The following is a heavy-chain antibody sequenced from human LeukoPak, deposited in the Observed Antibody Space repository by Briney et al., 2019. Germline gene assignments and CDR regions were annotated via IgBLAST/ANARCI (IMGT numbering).Heavy chain of an antibody. CDR1: GYTFTSYG. D-gene: IGHD6-13*01. Sequence: ASVKVSCKASGYTFTSYGISWVRQAPGQGLEWMGWINPNSGGTNYAQKFQGWVTMTRDTSISTAYMELSRLRSDDTAVYYCARVTAADPDNWFDPWGQGTLVTVSS. CDR3: ARVTAADPDNWFDP. J-gene: IGHJ5*02. V-gene: IGHV1-2*04. CDR2: INPNSGGT.